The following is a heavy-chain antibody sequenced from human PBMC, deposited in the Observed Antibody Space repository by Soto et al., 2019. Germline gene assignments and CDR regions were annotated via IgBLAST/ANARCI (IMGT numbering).Heavy chain of an antibody. CDR2: ISSDGGTK. CDR1: GFPFSTYA. D-gene: IGHD1-20*01. V-gene: IGHV3-30-3*01. CDR3: ARDQKGEGGIDY. Sequence: QVQVVESGGGVVQPGRSLRLSCTASGFPFSTYAMHWVRQAPGKGLEWVAVISSDGGTKFYGDSVKGRFTISRDNSKNTLSLQMNSRRGEDTAVYYCARDQKGEGGIDYWGQGTLVTVSS. J-gene: IGHJ4*02.